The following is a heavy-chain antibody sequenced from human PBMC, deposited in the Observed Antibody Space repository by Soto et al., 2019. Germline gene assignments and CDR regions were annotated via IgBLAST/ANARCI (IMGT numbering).Heavy chain of an antibody. CDR2: ISYDGSNK. Sequence: LRLSCAASGFTFSHAWMSWVRQAPGKGLEWVAVISYDGSNKYYADSVKGRFTISRDNSKNTLYLQMNSLRAEDTAVYYCARGGVLLWFGEGSDYFDYWGQGTLVTVSS. D-gene: IGHD3-10*01. V-gene: IGHV3-30-3*01. J-gene: IGHJ4*02. CDR1: GFTFSHAW. CDR3: ARGGVLLWFGEGSDYFDY.